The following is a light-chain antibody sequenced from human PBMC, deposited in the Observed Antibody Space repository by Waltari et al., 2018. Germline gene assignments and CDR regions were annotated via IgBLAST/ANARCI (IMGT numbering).Light chain of an antibody. J-gene: IGKJ1*01. CDR3: QQSYSAPT. CDR1: QSIIIY. V-gene: IGKV1-39*01. Sequence: DIQMTQSPSSLSASIGERVSITCRASQSIIIYLSWYQQKPGKAPKLLIYAASSLQSGVPSRFSGSGSGTDFTLTISSLQPEDFATYYCQQSYSAPTFGQGTKVEIK. CDR2: AAS.